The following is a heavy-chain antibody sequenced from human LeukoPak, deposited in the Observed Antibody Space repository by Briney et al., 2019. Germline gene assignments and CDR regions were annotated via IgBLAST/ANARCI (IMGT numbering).Heavy chain of an antibody. Sequence: PSETLSLTCAVYGGSISGYYWSWIRQPPGKGLEWIGEINDIGNTNYDPSLRSRVTISVDTSKNQISLSLTSATAADTAVYFCARLGSVGYYNYQYMDIWGNGTTVTVSS. J-gene: IGHJ6*03. CDR2: INDIGNT. V-gene: IGHV4-34*01. CDR1: GGSISGYY. D-gene: IGHD3-10*01. CDR3: ARLGSVGYYNYQYMDI.